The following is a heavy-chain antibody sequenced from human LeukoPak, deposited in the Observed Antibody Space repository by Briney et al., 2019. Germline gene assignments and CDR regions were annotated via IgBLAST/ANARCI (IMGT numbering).Heavy chain of an antibody. CDR3: AKEASRRSSFAYTPIEKPYYLDY. CDR2: IRYNGNNK. D-gene: IGHD3-16*01. CDR1: GFTFSTYG. V-gene: IGHV3-30*02. Sequence: GGSLRLSCAASGFTFSTYGMHWVRQAPGKGLEWVAFIRYNGNNKYYADSVKGRFTISRDNSKNTLFLQMNSLRAEDTAVYYCAKEASRRSSFAYTPIEKPYYLDYWGQGTLVTVSS. J-gene: IGHJ4*02.